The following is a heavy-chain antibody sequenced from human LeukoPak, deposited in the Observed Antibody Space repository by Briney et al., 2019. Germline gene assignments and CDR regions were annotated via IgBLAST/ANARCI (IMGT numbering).Heavy chain of an antibody. V-gene: IGHV3-48*03. CDR3: ARSQWEVPFDY. CDR1: GFTFSSYE. J-gene: IGHJ4*02. CDR2: ISSTGSTI. Sequence: GGSLRLSCAASGFTFSSYEMNWVRQAPGKGLEWTSYISSTGSTIYYADSMQGRFTISRDNAKNSLFLQMNSLRAEDTALYYCARSQWEVPFDYWGQGTLVTVSS. D-gene: IGHD1-26*01.